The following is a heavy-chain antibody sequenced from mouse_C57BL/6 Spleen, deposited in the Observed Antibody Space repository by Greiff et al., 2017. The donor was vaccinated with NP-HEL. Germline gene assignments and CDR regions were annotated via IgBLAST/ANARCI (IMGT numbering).Heavy chain of an antibody. J-gene: IGHJ4*01. CDR2: ISSGGSYT. D-gene: IGHD2-1*01. Sequence: EVKLMESGGDLVKPGGSLKLSCAASGFTFSSYGMSWVRQTPDKRLEWVATISSGGSYTYYPDSVKGRFTISRDNAKNTLYLQMSSLKSEDTAMYYCARHGYYGNYYAMDYWGQGTSVTVSS. V-gene: IGHV5-6*01. CDR1: GFTFSSYG. CDR3: ARHGYYGNYYAMDY.